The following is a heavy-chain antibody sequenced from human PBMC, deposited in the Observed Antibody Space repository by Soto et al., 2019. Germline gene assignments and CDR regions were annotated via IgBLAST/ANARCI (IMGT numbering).Heavy chain of an antibody. CDR1: GFTFSTYW. CDR3: ARDLHDFWSGYYDY. J-gene: IGHJ4*02. Sequence: GGSLRLSCEASGFTFSTYWMSWVRRTPGKGLEWVANIKQDGSEKYYVDSVKGRFTISRDNAKNSLYLQMNSLRAEDTAVYYCARDLHDFWSGYYDYWGQGTLVTVSS. D-gene: IGHD3-3*01. CDR2: IKQDGSEK. V-gene: IGHV3-7*01.